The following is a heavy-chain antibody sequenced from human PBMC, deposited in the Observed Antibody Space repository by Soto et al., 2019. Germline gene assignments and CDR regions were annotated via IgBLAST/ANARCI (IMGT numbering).Heavy chain of an antibody. CDR3: ARDRELATNTPMYAFDI. CDR1: GGTFSSYA. J-gene: IGHJ3*02. D-gene: IGHD5-12*01. V-gene: IGHV1-69*12. CDR2: IIPIFGTA. Sequence: QVQLVQSGAEVKKPGSSVKVSCKASGGTFSSYAISWVRQAPGQGLEWMGGIIPIFGTANYEQKFQGRVTITADESTSPAYMELSSLRSKDTAVYYCARDRELATNTPMYAFDIWGQGTMVTVSS.